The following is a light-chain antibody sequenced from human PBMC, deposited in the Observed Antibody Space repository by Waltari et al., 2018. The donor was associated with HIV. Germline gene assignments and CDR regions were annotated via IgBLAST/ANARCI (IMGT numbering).Light chain of an antibody. V-gene: IGLV1-47*01. Sequence: QSVMTQPPSASGTPGQRVTISCSGSSPNIGRNYVNWHQQLPGTTPKLLIHRNNQRPSGVPDRFSGSKSGTSASLAISGLRSEDEADYYCAAWDDSLSGSWVFGGGTQVTVL. CDR3: AAWDDSLSGSWV. CDR1: SPNIGRNY. CDR2: RNN. J-gene: IGLJ3*02.